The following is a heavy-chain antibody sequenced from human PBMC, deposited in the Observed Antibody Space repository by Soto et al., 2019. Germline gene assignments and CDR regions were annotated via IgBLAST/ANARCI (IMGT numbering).Heavy chain of an antibody. CDR2: ISGNGIST. CDR3: ARDAIAMVRGTNNWFDR. J-gene: IGHJ5*02. CDR1: GFTFSNHA. D-gene: IGHD3-10*01. Sequence: EVQLLESGGGLVQPGGSLRLSCAASGFTFSNHAMSWVRQAPGKGLEWVAAISGNGISTYYADYVRGRFTISRDNSKNRLYLQMSILRANDTAVYYCARDAIAMVRGTNNWFDRWGQGTLVTVST. V-gene: IGHV3-23*01.